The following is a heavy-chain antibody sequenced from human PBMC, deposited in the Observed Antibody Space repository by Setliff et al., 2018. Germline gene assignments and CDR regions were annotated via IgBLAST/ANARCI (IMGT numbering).Heavy chain of an antibody. D-gene: IGHD2-2*01. CDR1: GGSFSGYY. CDR2: IYHSGST. CDR3: ARIPASLYYFDY. Sequence: PSETLSLTCAVYGGSFSGYYWSWIRQPPGKGLEWIGSIYHSGSTYYNPSLKSRVTISVDTSKNQFSLKLSSVTAADTAVYYCARIPASLYYFDYWGQGTLVTVSS. V-gene: IGHV4-34*01. J-gene: IGHJ4*02.